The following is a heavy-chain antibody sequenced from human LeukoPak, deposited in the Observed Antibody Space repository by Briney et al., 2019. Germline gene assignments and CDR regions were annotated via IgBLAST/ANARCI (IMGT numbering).Heavy chain of an antibody. Sequence: PSETLSLTCAVYGGSFSGYYWSWIRQPPGKGLEWIGEINHSGSTNYNPSLKSRVTISVDTSKNQFSLKLSSVTAADTAVYYCASVAGSSFRGYCYYGMDVWGQGTTVTVSS. J-gene: IGHJ6*02. D-gene: IGHD6-6*01. CDR3: ASVAGSSFRGYCYYGMDV. CDR1: GGSFSGYY. V-gene: IGHV4-34*01. CDR2: INHSGST.